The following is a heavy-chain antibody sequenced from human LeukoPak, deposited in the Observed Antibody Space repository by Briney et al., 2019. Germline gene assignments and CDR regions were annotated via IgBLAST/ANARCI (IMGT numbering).Heavy chain of an antibody. CDR1: GGSISSSSYY. D-gene: IGHD1-26*01. CDR2: IYYSGST. V-gene: IGHV4-39*01. Sequence: PSETLSLTCTVSGGSISSSSYYWGWIRQPPGKGLEWIGSIYYSGSTYYNPSLKSRVTISVDTSKNQFSLKLSSVTAADMAVYYCARGGYYAASDCWGQGTLVTVSS. J-gene: IGHJ4*02. CDR3: ARGGYYAASDC.